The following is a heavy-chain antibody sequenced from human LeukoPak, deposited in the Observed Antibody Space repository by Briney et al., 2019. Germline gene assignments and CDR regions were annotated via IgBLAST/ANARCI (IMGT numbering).Heavy chain of an antibody. Sequence: SETLSLTCAVYGGSFSGYYWSWIRQPPGKGLEWIGEINHSGSTNYNPSLKSRVTISVDTSKNQFSLKLSSVTAADTAVYYCARHRGRMVRGVSDAFDIWGQGTMVTVSS. CDR1: GGSFSGYY. D-gene: IGHD3-10*01. CDR3: ARHRGRMVRGVSDAFDI. J-gene: IGHJ3*02. CDR2: INHSGST. V-gene: IGHV4-34*01.